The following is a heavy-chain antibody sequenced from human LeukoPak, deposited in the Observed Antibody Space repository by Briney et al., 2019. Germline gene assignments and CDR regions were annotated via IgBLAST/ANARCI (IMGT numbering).Heavy chain of an antibody. CDR1: GYTFTDYY. CDR2: INPNSGNT. CDR3: ARGNSLAVNAFDI. J-gene: IGHJ3*02. D-gene: IGHD2/OR15-2a*01. V-gene: IGHV1-8*02. Sequence: ASVKVSCKASGYTFTDYYMHWVRQAPGQGLKWMGWINPNSGNTGYAQKFQGRVTMTKNTSISTAYMELRSLRSDDTAVYYCARGNSLAVNAFDIWGQGTMVTVSS.